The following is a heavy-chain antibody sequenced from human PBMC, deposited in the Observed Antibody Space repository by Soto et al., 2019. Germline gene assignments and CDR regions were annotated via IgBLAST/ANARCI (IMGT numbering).Heavy chain of an antibody. CDR1: GGSFSGYY. CDR2: INHSGST. CDR3: ARLAIFGVVIIRPRSYFDY. D-gene: IGHD3-3*01. J-gene: IGHJ4*02. Sequence: QVQLQQWGAGLLKPSETLSLTCAVYGGSFSGYYWSWIRQPPGKGLEWIGEINHSGSTNYNPSLKSRGTISVDTSKNQFSLKLSSVTAADTAVYYCARLAIFGVVIIRPRSYFDYWGQGTLVTVSS. V-gene: IGHV4-34*01.